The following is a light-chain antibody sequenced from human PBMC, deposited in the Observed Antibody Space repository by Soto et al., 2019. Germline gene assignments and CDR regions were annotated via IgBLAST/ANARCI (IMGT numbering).Light chain of an antibody. CDR2: GTS. Sequence: DIQMTQSPAYLSVSVGERVTLSCRSSLAIGDSLTWFQHKPGQAPTLLIHGTSAMPSGIPARFSGSGSGTDFTLTISSLQSEDFAIYYRQQYNNYPEAFGQGTKVDIK. V-gene: IGKV1-16*01. J-gene: IGKJ1*01. CDR1: LAIGDS. CDR3: QQYNNYPEA.